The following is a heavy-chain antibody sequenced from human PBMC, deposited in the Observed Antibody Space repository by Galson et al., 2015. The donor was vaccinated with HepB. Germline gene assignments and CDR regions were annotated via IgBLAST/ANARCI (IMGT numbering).Heavy chain of an antibody. V-gene: IGHV3-48*04. Sequence: SLRLSCAASGFTFSSYSMNWVRQAPGKGLEWVSYISSSSSTIYYADSVKGRFTISRDNAKNSLYLQMNSLRAEDTAVYYCARGWVVAAILAGYYFDYWGQGTLVTVSS. CDR3: ARGWVVAAILAGYYFDY. D-gene: IGHD2-15*01. J-gene: IGHJ4*02. CDR2: ISSSSSTI. CDR1: GFTFSSYS.